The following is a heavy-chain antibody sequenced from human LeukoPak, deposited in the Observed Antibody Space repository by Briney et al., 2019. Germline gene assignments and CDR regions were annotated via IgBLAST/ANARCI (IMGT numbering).Heavy chain of an antibody. V-gene: IGHV4-34*01. J-gene: IGHJ6*02. D-gene: IGHD7-27*01. CDR1: GGSFSGYY. Sequence: SETLSLTCAVYGGSFSGYYWSWIRQPPGRGLEWIGEINHSGSTNYNPSLKSRVTISVDTSKNQFSLRLNSVTAADTAVYYCARRPLGGMDVWGQGTTVTVSS. CDR3: ARRPLGGMDV. CDR2: INHSGST.